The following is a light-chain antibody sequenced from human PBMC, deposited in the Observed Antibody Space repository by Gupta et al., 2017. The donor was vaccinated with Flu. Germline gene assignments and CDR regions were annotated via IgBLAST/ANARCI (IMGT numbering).Light chain of an antibody. Sequence: QPVLTQPPSVSGAPGPRVTISCTGSSSNIGAGYDVHWYQQIPGTAPKVLIYGNSNRPSGVPDRFSGSKSVTSASLAITGLQAEDEADYYCQSYDNSLSGSKVFGGGTKLTVL. CDR1: SSNIGAGYD. CDR2: GNS. J-gene: IGLJ3*02. CDR3: QSYDNSLSGSKV. V-gene: IGLV1-40*01.